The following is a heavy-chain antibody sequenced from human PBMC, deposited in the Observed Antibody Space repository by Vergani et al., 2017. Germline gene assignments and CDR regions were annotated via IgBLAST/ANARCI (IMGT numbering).Heavy chain of an antibody. Sequence: EVQLVESGGGLVQPGGSLRLSCAASGFTFSSYWMSWVRQAPGKGLEWVANINQDGSEKYYVDSVKGRFTISRDNAKNSLYLQMNSLRAEDTAVYYCARDLGSGWANVFDIWGQGTKVTVSS. J-gene: IGHJ3*02. D-gene: IGHD6-19*01. V-gene: IGHV3-7*03. CDR1: GFTFSSYW. CDR3: ARDLGSGWANVFDI. CDR2: INQDGSEK.